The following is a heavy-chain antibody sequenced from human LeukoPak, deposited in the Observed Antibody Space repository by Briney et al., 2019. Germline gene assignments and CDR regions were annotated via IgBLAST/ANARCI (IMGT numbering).Heavy chain of an antibody. D-gene: IGHD5-18*01. Sequence: ASVKVFCKASGGTFSSYVISWVRQAPGQGLEWMGGIIPIFGTANYAQKFQGRVTITADKSTSTAYMELSSLRSEDTAVYYCARDSAAMVTWFDPWGQGTLVAVPS. J-gene: IGHJ5*02. V-gene: IGHV1-69*06. CDR3: ARDSAAMVTWFDP. CDR2: IIPIFGTA. CDR1: GGTFSSYV.